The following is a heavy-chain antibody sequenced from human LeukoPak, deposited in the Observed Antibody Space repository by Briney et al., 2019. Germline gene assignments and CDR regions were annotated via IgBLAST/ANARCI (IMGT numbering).Heavy chain of an antibody. CDR1: GGYISSYY. CDR2: IYDSGST. CDR3: ARVPRYYYYMDV. V-gene: IGHV4-59*01. Sequence: PSETLSLTCTASGGYISSYYWSWIRQPPGKGLEWIGYIYDSGSTNYNPSLKSRVTISVDTSKNQFSLKLSFVTAADTAVYYCARVPRYYYYMDVWGKGTTVTVSS. J-gene: IGHJ6*03.